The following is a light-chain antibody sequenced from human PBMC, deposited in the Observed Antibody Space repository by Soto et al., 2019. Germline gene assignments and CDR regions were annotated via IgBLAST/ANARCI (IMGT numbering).Light chain of an antibody. CDR3: QQYGYSTPWT. Sequence: EIVLTQSPGTLSLSPGERATLSCRAIQSVSSSYLAWYQQKPGQAPRLLIYGASSRATGIPDRFSGSGSGTDFTLTISRLEPEDFAVYYCQQYGYSTPWTFGQGTKVDIK. J-gene: IGKJ1*01. CDR2: GAS. V-gene: IGKV3-20*01. CDR1: QSVSSSY.